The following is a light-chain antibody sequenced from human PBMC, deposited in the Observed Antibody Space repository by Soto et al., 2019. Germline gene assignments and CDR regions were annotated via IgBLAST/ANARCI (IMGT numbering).Light chain of an antibody. J-gene: IGLJ1*01. CDR1: SSNIGAGYD. CDR2: GNS. Sequence: QSVLTQPPSVSGAPGQRVTISCTGSSSNIGAGYDVHWYQQLPGTAPKLLIYGNSNRPSGVPDRFSGSKSGTSASLAITGLRAEDEADYYCQSYDSSLSGHNYVFGTGTKVTVL. CDR3: QSYDSSLSGHNYV. V-gene: IGLV1-40*01.